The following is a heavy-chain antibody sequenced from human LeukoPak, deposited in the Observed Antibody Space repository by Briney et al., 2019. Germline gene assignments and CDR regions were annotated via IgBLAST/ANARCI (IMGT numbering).Heavy chain of an antibody. D-gene: IGHD5-12*01. CDR1: GGSISTYY. CDR3: ARDRLGYVNDYYYGMDV. J-gene: IGHJ6*02. V-gene: IGHV4-4*07. CDR2: IYTSGST. Sequence: SETLSLTCTVSGGSISTYYWSWIRQPAGKGLEWIGRIYTSGSTNYDPSLKSRVTMSIDTSKNQFSLKVSSVAAADTAVYYCARDRLGYVNDYYYGMDVWGQGITVTVSS.